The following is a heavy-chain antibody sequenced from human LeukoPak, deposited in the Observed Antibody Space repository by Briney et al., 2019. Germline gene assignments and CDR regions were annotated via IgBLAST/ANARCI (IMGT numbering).Heavy chain of an antibody. CDR3: GKARSSTVTTSFDY. Sequence: GGSLRLSCAASGFTFSTYSMNWVRQAPGKGLEWVSSISSSSSYIYYADSVKGRFTISRDNAKNSLDLQMNSLRAEDTAVYYCGKARSSTVTTSFDYWGQGTLVTVSS. CDR1: GFTFSTYS. V-gene: IGHV3-21*04. J-gene: IGHJ4*02. D-gene: IGHD4-17*01. CDR2: ISSSSSYI.